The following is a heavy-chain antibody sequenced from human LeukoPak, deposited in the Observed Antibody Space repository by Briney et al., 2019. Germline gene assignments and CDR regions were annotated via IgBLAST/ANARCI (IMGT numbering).Heavy chain of an antibody. D-gene: IGHD3-10*01. J-gene: IGHJ6*03. CDR3: AKVPRLPSISMIRGVRVPYYRDV. Sequence: GGSLRLSCAASGFTFSSYGMHWVRQAPGKGLEWVAFIRYDVSKKYYADSVKGRFTIYRDNSKNTLYLQMNSLKAEDTAVYYWAKVPRLPSISMIRGVRVPYYRDVWGKGTTVPIPS. V-gene: IGHV3-30*02. CDR2: IRYDVSKK. CDR1: GFTFSSYG.